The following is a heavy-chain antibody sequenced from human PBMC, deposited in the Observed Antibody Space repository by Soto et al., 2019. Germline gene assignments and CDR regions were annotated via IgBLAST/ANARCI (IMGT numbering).Heavy chain of an antibody. CDR2: ISGASGTI. CDR3: ARVSSGWYYYPTY. V-gene: IGHV3-48*01. Sequence: PGGSLRLSCAASGFTFRNYNMNWVRQAPGKGLEWLSYISGASGTIYYADSMQGQFTISRDNAKNSLYLQMNSPRAEDTAMYYCARVSSGWYYYPTYWGQGTLVTVSS. D-gene: IGHD6-19*01. CDR1: GFTFRNYN. J-gene: IGHJ4*02.